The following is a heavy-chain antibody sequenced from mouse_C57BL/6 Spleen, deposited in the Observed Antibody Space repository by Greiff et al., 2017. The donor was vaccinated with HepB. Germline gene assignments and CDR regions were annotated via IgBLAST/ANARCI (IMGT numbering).Heavy chain of an antibody. CDR1: GFTFSSYG. Sequence: EVKLVESGGDLVKPGGSLKLSCAASGFTFSSYGMSWVRQTPDKRLEWVATISSGGSYTYYPDSVKGRFTISRDNAKNTLYLQMSSLKSEDTAMYYCARQHYYGSSYWYFDVWDTGTTVTVSS. V-gene: IGHV5-6*01. CDR3: ARQHYYGSSYWYFDV. CDR2: ISSGGSYT. J-gene: IGHJ1*03. D-gene: IGHD1-1*01.